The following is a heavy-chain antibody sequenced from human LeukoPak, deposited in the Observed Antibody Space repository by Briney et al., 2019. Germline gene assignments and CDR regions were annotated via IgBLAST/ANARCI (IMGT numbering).Heavy chain of an antibody. CDR2: VSYDGSWD. D-gene: IGHD3-16*02. V-gene: IGHV3-30*01. CDR3: TREERGYIPAF. CDR1: GFTFSNYA. J-gene: IGHJ4*02. Sequence: QPGGSLGLSCAASGFTFSNYAMHWVRQTPGKGLEWVAFVSYDGSWDSHSDSVKGRFTISRDDSKNTLYLQMTRLRAEDTAVYYCTREERGYIPAFWGQGTLVTVSS.